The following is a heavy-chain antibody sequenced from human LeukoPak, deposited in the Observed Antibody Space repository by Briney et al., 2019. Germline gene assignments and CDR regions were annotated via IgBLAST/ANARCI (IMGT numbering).Heavy chain of an antibody. CDR2: INGDGTTT. J-gene: IGHJ6*02. D-gene: IGHD1-26*01. Sequence: QPGRSLRLSCAASGFTFSSYWTHWVRQAPGKGLVWVSRINGDGTTTNYADSVKGRFTISRDNAKNTVHLQMNSLRAEDTAVYYCARRGIGYGMDVWGQGTTVTVSS. V-gene: IGHV3-74*01. CDR1: GFTFSSYW. CDR3: ARRGIGYGMDV.